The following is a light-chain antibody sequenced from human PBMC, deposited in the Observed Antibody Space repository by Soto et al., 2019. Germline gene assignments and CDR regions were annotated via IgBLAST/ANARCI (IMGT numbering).Light chain of an antibody. CDR1: SSDVGGFNY. Sequence: QSALTQPASVSGSPGQSITISCTGTSSDVGGFNYVSWYQQHPGKAPKLMIYDVTNRPSGVSYRFSGSKSGNTASLTISGLQAEDEADYYFNSYTSGSTYVFGTGTKLTVL. V-gene: IGLV2-14*03. CDR3: NSYTSGSTYV. J-gene: IGLJ1*01. CDR2: DVT.